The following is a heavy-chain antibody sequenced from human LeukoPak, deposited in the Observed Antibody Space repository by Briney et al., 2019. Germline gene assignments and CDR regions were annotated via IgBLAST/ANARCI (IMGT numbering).Heavy chain of an antibody. CDR1: GFTFSSYA. Sequence: PGGSLRPSCAASGFTFSSYAMHWVCQAPGKGLEWVAVISYDGSNKYYADSVKGRFTISRDNSKNTLYLQMNSLRAEDTAVYYCAREYSSSLFDPWGQGTLVTVSS. V-gene: IGHV3-30-3*01. CDR3: AREYSSSLFDP. CDR2: ISYDGSNK. J-gene: IGHJ5*02. D-gene: IGHD6-13*01.